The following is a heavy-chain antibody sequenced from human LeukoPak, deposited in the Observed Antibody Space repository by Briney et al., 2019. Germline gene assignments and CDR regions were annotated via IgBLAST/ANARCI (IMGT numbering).Heavy chain of an antibody. D-gene: IGHD6-13*01. Sequence: PGGSLRLSCAASGFTFSSYAMHWVRQAPGKGLEWVAVISYDGSNKYYADSVKGRFTISRDNSKNTLYLQMNSLRAEDTAVYYCARDPGASIAAAGTAVWYFDLWGRGTLVTVSS. CDR3: ARDPGASIAAAGTAVWYFDL. V-gene: IGHV3-30-3*01. CDR2: ISYDGSNK. J-gene: IGHJ2*01. CDR1: GFTFSSYA.